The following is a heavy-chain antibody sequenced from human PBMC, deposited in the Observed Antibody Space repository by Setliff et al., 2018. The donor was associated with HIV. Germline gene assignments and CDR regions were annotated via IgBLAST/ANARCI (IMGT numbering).Heavy chain of an antibody. CDR1: GGSITRYY. CDR2: IFNSVTT. J-gene: IGHJ6*03. Sequence: SETLSLTCTVSGGSITRYYWSWIRQPPGKGLEWIGYIFNSVTTNYSPSLKSRLTISLDTSKNQFSLKLSSVNAADTAVYYCARGEAAAGTSYYYYYMDVWGKGTTVTVSS. V-gene: IGHV4-59*08. CDR3: ARGEAAAGTSYYYYYMDV. D-gene: IGHD6-13*01.